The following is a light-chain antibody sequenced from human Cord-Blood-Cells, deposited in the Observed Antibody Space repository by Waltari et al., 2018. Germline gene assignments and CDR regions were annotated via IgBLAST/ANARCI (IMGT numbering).Light chain of an antibody. CDR2: DVS. J-gene: IGLJ2*01. Sequence: QSALTQPASVSGSPGQSITISCTGTSSDVGGYNYFSWYQQHPGKAPKLMIYDVSKRPSGVSNRFSGSKSGNTASLTISGLRAEDEADYYCSSYTSSSTFVVFGGGTKLTVL. CDR1: SSDVGGYNY. V-gene: IGLV2-14*01. CDR3: SSYTSSSTFVV.